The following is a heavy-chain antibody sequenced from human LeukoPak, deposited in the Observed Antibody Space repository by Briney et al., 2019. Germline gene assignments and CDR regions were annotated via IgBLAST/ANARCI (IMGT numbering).Heavy chain of an antibody. CDR2: INDNGGRT. J-gene: IGHJ4*02. D-gene: IGHD6-6*01. V-gene: IGHV3-23*01. CDR3: AKKLGSSPGDFFDY. Sequence: GGSLRLSCAASGFTFSSYAMSWVRQVPGKGLERVSDINDNGGRTFYAHSVKGRFTISRDNSKNTLYMQMNSLRVEDTAVYYCAKKLGSSPGDFFDYWGQGILVTVSS. CDR1: GFTFSSYA.